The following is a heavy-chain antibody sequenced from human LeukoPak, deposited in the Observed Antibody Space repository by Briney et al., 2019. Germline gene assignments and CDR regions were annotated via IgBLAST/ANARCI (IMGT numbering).Heavy chain of an antibody. J-gene: IGHJ4*02. CDR1: VYTFISYD. Sequence: ASVKVSCKASVYTFISYDINWVRQATGQGLEWMGWMSPNSGNTGYAQKFQGRITMTKSTSISTAYMELSDLESEDTAVYYCARTPPDYGIDYWGQGTLVTVSS. CDR2: MSPNSGNT. CDR3: ARTPPDYGIDY. D-gene: IGHD4-17*01. V-gene: IGHV1-8*01.